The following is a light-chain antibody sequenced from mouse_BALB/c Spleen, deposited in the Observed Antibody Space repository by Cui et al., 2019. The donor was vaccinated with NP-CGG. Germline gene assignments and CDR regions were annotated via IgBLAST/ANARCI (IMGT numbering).Light chain of an antibody. CDR3: ALWYSNHWV. CDR1: TGAVTTSNY. J-gene: IGLJ1*01. Sequence: QAVVTQESAFTTSPGETVTLTCRSSTGAVTTSNYANWVQEKPDHLFTGLIGGTNNRPPGVPARFSGSRIGDKAALTITGAQTEDEAIYFCALWYSNHWVFGGGTKLTVL. CDR2: GTN. V-gene: IGLV1*01.